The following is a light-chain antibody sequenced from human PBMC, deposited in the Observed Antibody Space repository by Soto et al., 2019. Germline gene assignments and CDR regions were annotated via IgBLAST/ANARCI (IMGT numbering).Light chain of an antibody. CDR1: TSDIGAYNY. V-gene: IGLV2-14*01. CDR2: GVN. CDR3: ASYTSTTTLVV. J-gene: IGLJ2*01. Sequence: QSALTQPPSASGSPGQSVTLSCTGATSDIGAYNYVSWYQQHPGKAPRLVISGVNKRPSGISNRFSGSKSGNTASLTISGLQADDEAIYYCASYTSTTTLVVFGGGTQLTVL.